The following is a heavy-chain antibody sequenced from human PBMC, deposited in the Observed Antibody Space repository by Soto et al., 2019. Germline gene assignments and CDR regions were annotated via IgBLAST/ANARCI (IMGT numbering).Heavy chain of an antibody. CDR1: GGTFSSST. J-gene: IGHJ4*01. CDR2: IIPILGIA. Sequence: QVQLVQSGAEVKKPGSSVKVSCKASGGTFSSSTISWVRQAPGQGLAWMGRIIPILGIANYAQQFPGRVTITADKSTSTAYMELSSLISEDTAVYYCARDTYSSSDYWGHGTLVTVSS. CDR3: ARDTYSSSDY. D-gene: IGHD6-6*01. V-gene: IGHV1-69*08.